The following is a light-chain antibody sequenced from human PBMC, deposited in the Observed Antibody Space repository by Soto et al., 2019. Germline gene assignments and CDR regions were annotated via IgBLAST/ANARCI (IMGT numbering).Light chain of an antibody. CDR1: SSYIGAGYD. V-gene: IGLV1-40*01. CDR2: GNS. J-gene: IGLJ3*02. CDR3: QSYDSRLSGSV. Sequence: QSVLTQPPSVSGAPGQRVTISCTGSSSYIGAGYDVHWYQQLPGTAPKLLIYGNSNRPSGVPDRFSGSKSGTSASLAITGLQAEDEADYYCQSYDSRLSGSVFCGGTKLTVL.